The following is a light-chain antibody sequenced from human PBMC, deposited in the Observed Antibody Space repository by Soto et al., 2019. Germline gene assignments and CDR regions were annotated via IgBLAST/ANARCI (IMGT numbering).Light chain of an antibody. CDR2: DDN. J-gene: IGLJ1*01. Sequence: QSVLTQPPSVSAAPGQNVTISCSGSSSNIGGNSVSWYQQLPGTAPKLLIYDDNKRPSGIPDRFSGSKSGTSATLGITGFQTGDEADYYCGSWDSSMSAYVFGTGTKVTIL. V-gene: IGLV1-51*01. CDR3: GSWDSSMSAYV. CDR1: SSNIGGNS.